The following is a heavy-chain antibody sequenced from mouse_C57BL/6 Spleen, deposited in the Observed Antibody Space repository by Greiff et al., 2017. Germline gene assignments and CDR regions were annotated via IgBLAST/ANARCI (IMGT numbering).Heavy chain of an antibody. CDR1: GYAFSSSW. CDR2: IYPGDGDT. J-gene: IGHJ4*01. CDR3: ARGGYPLAMDY. D-gene: IGHD2-2*01. Sequence: VQLQESGPELVKPGASVKISCKASGYAFSSSWMNWVKQRPGKGLEWIGRIYPGDGDTNYNGKFKGKATLTADKSSSTAYMQLSSLTSEDSAVYFCARGGYPLAMDYWGQGTSVTVSS. V-gene: IGHV1-82*01.